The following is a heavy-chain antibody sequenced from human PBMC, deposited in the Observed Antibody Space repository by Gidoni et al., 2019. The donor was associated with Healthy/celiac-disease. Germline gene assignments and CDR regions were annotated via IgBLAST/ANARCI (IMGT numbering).Heavy chain of an antibody. CDR1: GFPFSDYY. Sequence: QVQLVESGGGLVKPGGSLRLSCAASGFPFSDYYMSWIRQAPGKGLEWYSYISSRSRYRSDADSVKGRFTSSRDNAKNSRYLQMNSLRAEDTAVYYCAGEWSNMEGGYSWFDPWGQGTLVTVSS. J-gene: IGHJ5*02. CDR2: ISSRSRYR. D-gene: IGHD2-15*01. CDR3: AGEWSNMEGGYSWFDP. V-gene: IGHV3-11*06.